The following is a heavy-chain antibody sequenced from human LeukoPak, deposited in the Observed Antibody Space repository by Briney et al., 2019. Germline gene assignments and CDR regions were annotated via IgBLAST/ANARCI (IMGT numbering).Heavy chain of an antibody. Sequence: GGSLRLSCAASGFTFTSYAMSWVRQAPGKGLVWVSRINSDGSSTSYADSVKGRFTISRDNAKNTLYLQMNSLRAEDTAVYYCASPGIAAAEPSDWGQGTLVTVSS. CDR2: INSDGSST. CDR3: ASPGIAAAEPSD. CDR1: GFTFTSYA. J-gene: IGHJ4*02. V-gene: IGHV3-74*01. D-gene: IGHD6-13*01.